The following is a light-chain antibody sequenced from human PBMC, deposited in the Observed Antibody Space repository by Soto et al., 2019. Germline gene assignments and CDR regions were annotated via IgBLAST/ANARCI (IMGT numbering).Light chain of an antibody. CDR1: SSDVGGYNY. V-gene: IGLV2-14*01. CDR2: DVS. Sequence: QSVLTQPASVSGSPGQSITISCTGTSSDVGGYNYVSWYQQHPGKAPKLMIYDVSNRPSGVSNRFSGSKSGNTASLTISGLQAEDEADYYCSSYTTSSTLLVVFGGGTK. CDR3: SSYTTSSTLLVV. J-gene: IGLJ2*01.